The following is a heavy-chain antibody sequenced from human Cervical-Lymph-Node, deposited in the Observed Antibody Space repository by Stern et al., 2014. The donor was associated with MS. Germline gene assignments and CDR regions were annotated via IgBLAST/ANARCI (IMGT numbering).Heavy chain of an antibody. Sequence: VQLVESGAQVKEPGASVKVSCKASGYSFSDFNTHWVRQAPGQGLEWMGRISPHTGGAKYAQKFQGRVTMTRDTSIITAYMERDRLTTDDTAVYYCATDGGTSFQMDVWGQGTTVTVSS. D-gene: IGHD2-2*01. CDR1: GYSFSDFN. CDR3: ATDGGTSFQMDV. J-gene: IGHJ6*02. V-gene: IGHV1-2*06. CDR2: ISPHTGGA.